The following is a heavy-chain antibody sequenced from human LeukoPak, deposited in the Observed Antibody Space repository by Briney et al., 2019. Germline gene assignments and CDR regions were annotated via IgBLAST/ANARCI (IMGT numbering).Heavy chain of an antibody. CDR1: SDSISSDSYN. J-gene: IGHJ6*02. Sequence: SQTLSLTCTVSSDSISSDSYNWNWIRQPAGKGLEWIGRIHISGSTNHNPSLKSRVTLSVDTSKNQFSLKPSSVTAADTAVYYCARDTYKYDSSGYYYYYYGMDVWGQGTTVTVSS. V-gene: IGHV4-61*02. CDR2: IHISGST. D-gene: IGHD3-22*01. CDR3: ARDTYKYDSSGYYYYYYGMDV.